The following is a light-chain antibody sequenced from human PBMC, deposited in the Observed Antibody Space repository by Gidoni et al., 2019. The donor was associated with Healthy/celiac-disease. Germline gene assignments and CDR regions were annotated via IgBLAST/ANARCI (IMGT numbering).Light chain of an antibody. CDR2: AAS. Sequence: DIQMTQSPSSLSASVGYRVTITCRASQSISSYLNWYQQKPGKAPKLLIYAASSLQSGVPSRLSRSGSGTDLTLNISSLKPEDFATYYCQQSYSTPRGFGGGTKVEIK. V-gene: IGKV1-39*01. J-gene: IGKJ4*01. CDR1: QSISSY. CDR3: QQSYSTPRG.